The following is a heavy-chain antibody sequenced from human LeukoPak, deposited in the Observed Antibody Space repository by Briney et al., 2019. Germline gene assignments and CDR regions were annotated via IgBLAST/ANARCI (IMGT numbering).Heavy chain of an antibody. CDR2: IYSGGST. CDR1: GFTVSSNY. J-gene: IGHJ6*02. Sequence: GGSLRLSCAASGFTVSSNYMSWVRQAPGKGLEWVSVIYSGGSTYYADSVKGRFTISRDNSKNTLYLQMNSLRAEDTAVYYCARESFDWLPQSYYYGMDVWGQGTTVTVSS. V-gene: IGHV3-53*01. D-gene: IGHD3-9*01. CDR3: ARESFDWLPQSYYYGMDV.